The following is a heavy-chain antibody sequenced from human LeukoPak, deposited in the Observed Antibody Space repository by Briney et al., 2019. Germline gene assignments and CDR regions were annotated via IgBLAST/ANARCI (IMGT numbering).Heavy chain of an antibody. J-gene: IGHJ4*02. D-gene: IGHD6-13*01. Sequence: ASVKVSCKTSGYTFTIHHIQWVRQAPGQGLEWMGWINTNSGGTIYSQKFQGRITMTRDPSITTAYMEPSSLRSDDTAVHYCARDYSTSSWDNWGQGTLVTVSS. V-gene: IGHV1-2*02. CDR2: INTNSGGT. CDR1: GYTFTIHH. CDR3: ARDYSTSSWDN.